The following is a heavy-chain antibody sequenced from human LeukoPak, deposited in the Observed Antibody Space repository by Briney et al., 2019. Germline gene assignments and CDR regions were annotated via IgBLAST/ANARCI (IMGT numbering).Heavy chain of an antibody. D-gene: IGHD6-13*01. CDR1: GGSISSSSYY. Sequence: SETLSLTCTVSGGSISSSSYYWGWIRQPPGKGLEWIGSIYYSGSTYYNPSLKSRVTISVDTSKNQFPLKLSSVTAADTAVYYCARYTPRSSWAHGGYFDYWGQGTLVTVSS. J-gene: IGHJ4*02. CDR3: ARYTPRSSWAHGGYFDY. CDR2: IYYSGST. V-gene: IGHV4-39*06.